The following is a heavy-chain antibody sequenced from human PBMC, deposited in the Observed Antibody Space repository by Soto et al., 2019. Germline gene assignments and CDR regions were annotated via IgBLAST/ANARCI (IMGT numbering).Heavy chain of an antibody. Sequence: PSETLSLTCAVSGDSISSSNWWSWVRQPPGKGLEWIGEILHDGSTNNNPSLKSRVTISVDKSRNQFSLKLTFVTAADTAVYYCARHHYYSNHSYYGMDVWGQGPTVTGSS. CDR3: ARHHYYSNHSYYGMDV. CDR1: GDSISSSNW. D-gene: IGHD4-4*01. CDR2: ILHDGST. J-gene: IGHJ6*02. V-gene: IGHV4-4*02.